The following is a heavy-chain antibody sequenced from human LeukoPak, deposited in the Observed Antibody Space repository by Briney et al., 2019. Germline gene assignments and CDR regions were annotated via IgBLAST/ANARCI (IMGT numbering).Heavy chain of an antibody. J-gene: IGHJ4*02. CDR1: GVSISSSNW. CDR3: AKASHDYGDYSHFDY. Sequence: SETLSLTCAVSGVSISSSNWWSWVRQPPGEGLEWIGEIYHSGSTNYNPSLKSRVTISVDKSKNQFSLKLSSVTAADTAVYYCAKASHDYGDYSHFDYWGQGTLVTVSS. CDR2: IYHSGST. D-gene: IGHD4-17*01. V-gene: IGHV4-4*02.